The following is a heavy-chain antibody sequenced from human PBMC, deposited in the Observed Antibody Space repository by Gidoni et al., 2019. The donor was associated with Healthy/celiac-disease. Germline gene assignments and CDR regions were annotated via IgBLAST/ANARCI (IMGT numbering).Heavy chain of an antibody. Sequence: QVQLVQSGAEVKKPGASVNVSCTASGSPFTSYYMHWVRQAPGQGLEWMGIINPSGGSTSYAQKFQGRVTMTRDTSTSTVYMELSSLRSEDTAVYYCARDKGYCSGGSCYSVNDYWGQGTLVTVSS. CDR3: ARDKGYCSGGSCYSVNDY. J-gene: IGHJ4*02. CDR2: INPSGGST. D-gene: IGHD2-15*01. V-gene: IGHV1-46*01. CDR1: GSPFTSYY.